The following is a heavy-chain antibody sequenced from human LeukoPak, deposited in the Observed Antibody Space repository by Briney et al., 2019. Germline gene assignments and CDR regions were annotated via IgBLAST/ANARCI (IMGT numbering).Heavy chain of an antibody. Sequence: GGSLRLSCAASGFTFSDYYMSWIRQAPGKGLEWVSYISSSGSTIYYADSVKGRFTISRDTAKNSLSLQMNSLRAEDTAVYYCARDLSYSSSWYNAFDIWGQGTMVTVSS. CDR2: ISSSGSTI. CDR3: ARDLSYSSSWYNAFDI. J-gene: IGHJ3*02. D-gene: IGHD6-13*01. V-gene: IGHV3-11*04. CDR1: GFTFSDYY.